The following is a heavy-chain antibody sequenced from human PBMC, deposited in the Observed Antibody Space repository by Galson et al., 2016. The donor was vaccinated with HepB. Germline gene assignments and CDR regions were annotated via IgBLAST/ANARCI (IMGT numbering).Heavy chain of an antibody. D-gene: IGHD3-10*01. Sequence: SLRLSCAASGFSFSSYVMLWVRQAPGKGLEWVAVISYDGKTKFYGDSVKGRFTISRDHSKSTLYLQMNSLRVEDTAVYFCAKPPSGEDDAFHIWGQGTLVTVSS. J-gene: IGHJ3*02. CDR3: AKPPSGEDDAFHI. CDR1: GFSFSSYV. CDR2: ISYDGKTK. V-gene: IGHV3-30*18.